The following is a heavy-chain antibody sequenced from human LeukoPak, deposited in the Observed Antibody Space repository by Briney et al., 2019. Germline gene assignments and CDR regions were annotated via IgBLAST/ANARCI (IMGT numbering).Heavy chain of an antibody. V-gene: IGHV3-21*01. CDR2: ISSSSSFI. Sequence: GGSLRLSCAASGFTFSNYNMNWVRQAPGKGLEWVSSISSSSSFIYYADSVKGRFTISRGNAKNSLYLQMNSLRAEDTAVYYCAELGITMIGGVWGKGTTVTISS. CDR3: AELGITMIGGV. D-gene: IGHD3-10*02. CDR1: GFTFSNYN. J-gene: IGHJ6*04.